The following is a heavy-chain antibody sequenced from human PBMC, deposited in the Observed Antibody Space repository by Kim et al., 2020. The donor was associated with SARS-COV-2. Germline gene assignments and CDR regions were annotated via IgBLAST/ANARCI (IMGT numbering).Heavy chain of an antibody. CDR1: GYTFTSYG. J-gene: IGHJ6*02. Sequence: ASLKVSCKASGYTFTSYGISWVRQAPGQGLEWMGWISSYNGNTNYAQKLQGRVTMTTDTSTSTAYMELRSLRSDDTAVYYCARDRIVVVPAAMEHSYYYYGMDVWGQGTTVTVSS. D-gene: IGHD2-2*01. CDR2: ISSYNGNT. V-gene: IGHV1-18*01. CDR3: ARDRIVVVPAAMEHSYYYYGMDV.